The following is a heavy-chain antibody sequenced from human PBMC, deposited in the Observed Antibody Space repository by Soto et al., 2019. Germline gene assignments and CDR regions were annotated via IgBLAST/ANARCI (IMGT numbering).Heavy chain of an antibody. J-gene: IGHJ6*02. Sequence: QVQLVQSGAEVKKPGSSVKVSCKASGGTFSSYAISWVRQAPGQGLEWMGGIIPIFGTANYAQKFQGRVTITAVESTSTAYMELSSLRSEDTAVYYCARGRIAAAGTVYYGMDVWGQGTTVTVSS. D-gene: IGHD6-13*01. CDR3: ARGRIAAAGTVYYGMDV. V-gene: IGHV1-69*01. CDR2: IIPIFGTA. CDR1: GGTFSSYA.